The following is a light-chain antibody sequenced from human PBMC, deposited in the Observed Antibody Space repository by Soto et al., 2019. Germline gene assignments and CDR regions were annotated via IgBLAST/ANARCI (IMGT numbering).Light chain of an antibody. V-gene: IGKV3-15*01. Sequence: EIVMTQSPATLSVSPGERATLSCRASQSVRDNLAWYQQKPGQAPRLLIYGALTRATGIPARFSGSGSGTEFTHAISSLQSEDFAVYYCQQYDNWPLTFGGGTKVEIK. CDR2: GAL. CDR1: QSVRDN. CDR3: QQYDNWPLT. J-gene: IGKJ4*01.